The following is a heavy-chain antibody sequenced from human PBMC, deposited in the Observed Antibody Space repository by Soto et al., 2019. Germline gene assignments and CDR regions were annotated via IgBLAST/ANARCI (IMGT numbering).Heavy chain of an antibody. V-gene: IGHV3-74*01. CDR3: VRDIR. CDR1: GFTFNNFW. Sequence: EVQLVESGGGLVQPGGSLRLSCAASGFTFNNFWMYWVRQTPEKGLVWVSGINSDGTTTIYADSVKGRFTISRDNAKNTLYLQMNSLTAEDTAIYYCVRDIRWGQGTLVTVSS. J-gene: IGHJ4*02. CDR2: INSDGTTT.